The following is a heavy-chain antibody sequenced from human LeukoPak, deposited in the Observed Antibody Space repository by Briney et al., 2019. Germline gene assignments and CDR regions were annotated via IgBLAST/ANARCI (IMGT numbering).Heavy chain of an antibody. CDR3: ARVGDIVVVVAATGRRYGMDV. J-gene: IGHJ6*02. Sequence: SETLSLTWAVYGGSFSGYYWSWIRQPPEKGLEWIGEINHSGSTNYNPSLKSRVTISVDTSKNQFSLKLSSVTAADTAVYYCARVGDIVVVVAATGRRYGMDVWGQGTTVTVSS. V-gene: IGHV4-34*01. CDR2: INHSGST. D-gene: IGHD2-15*01. CDR1: GGSFSGYY.